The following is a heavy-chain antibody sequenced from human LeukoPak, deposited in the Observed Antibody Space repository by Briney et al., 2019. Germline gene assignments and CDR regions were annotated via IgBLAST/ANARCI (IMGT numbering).Heavy chain of an antibody. D-gene: IGHD5-12*01. Sequence: GGSLRLSCAASGFTFSSYAMHWVRQAPGKGLEWVAVISYDGSNKYYADSVKGRFTISRDNSKNTLYLQMNSLRAEDTAVYHCARGDSGYDRATSTWFDPWGQGTLVTVSS. CDR2: ISYDGSNK. J-gene: IGHJ5*02. CDR1: GFTFSSYA. CDR3: ARGDSGYDRATSTWFDP. V-gene: IGHV3-30*04.